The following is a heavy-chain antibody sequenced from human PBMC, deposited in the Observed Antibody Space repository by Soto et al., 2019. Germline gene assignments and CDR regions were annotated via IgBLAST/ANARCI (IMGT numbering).Heavy chain of an antibody. D-gene: IGHD6-13*01. J-gene: IGHJ4*02. CDR3: AVVDISSWFAAPIDV. CDR1: GFSLTTSGVG. Sequence: SGPTLVNPTETLTLTCTFSGFSLTTSGVGVGWIRQPPGKSLECLTLIYLDDDKRYSPSLKSRLTITKDTSKIQVVLTMTNMDPVDTATYYCAVVDISSWFAAPIDVWGQGTRVTVSS. CDR2: IYLDDDK. V-gene: IGHV2-5*02.